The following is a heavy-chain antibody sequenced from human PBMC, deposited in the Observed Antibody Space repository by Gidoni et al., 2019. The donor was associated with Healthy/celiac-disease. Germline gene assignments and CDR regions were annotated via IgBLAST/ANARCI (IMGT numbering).Heavy chain of an antibody. V-gene: IGHV1-8*01. D-gene: IGHD2-2*01. Sequence: QVQLVQSGAEVKKPGASVKVSCKASGYTFTSYDINWVRQATGQGLEWMGWMNHNSGNTGYAQKFQGRVTMTRNTSISTAYMELSSLRSEDTAVYYCARAYCSSTSCYDWFDPWGQGTLVTVSS. CDR1: GYTFTSYD. J-gene: IGHJ5*02. CDR2: MNHNSGNT. CDR3: ARAYCSSTSCYDWFDP.